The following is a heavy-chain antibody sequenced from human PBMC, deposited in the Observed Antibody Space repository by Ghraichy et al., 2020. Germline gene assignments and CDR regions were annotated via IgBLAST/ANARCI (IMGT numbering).Heavy chain of an antibody. D-gene: IGHD5-12*01. J-gene: IGHJ4*02. Sequence: GGSLRLSCAASGFTFSSYSMNWVRQAPGKGLEWVSYISSSSSTIYYADSVKGRFTISRDNAKNSLYLQMNSLRDEDTAVYYCARDLGWRDSGYDLGYWGQGTLVTVSS. CDR1: GFTFSSYS. V-gene: IGHV3-48*02. CDR2: ISSSSSTI. CDR3: ARDLGWRDSGYDLGY.